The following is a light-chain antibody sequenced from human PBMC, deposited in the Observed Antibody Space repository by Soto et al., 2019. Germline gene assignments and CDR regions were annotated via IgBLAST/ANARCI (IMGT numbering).Light chain of an antibody. CDR1: QSVSSN. J-gene: IGKJ1*01. Sequence: EIVMTQSPATLSVSPGERATLSCRASQSVSSNLAWYQQKPGQAPRLLIYDASTWQSGVPSRFIGSGSGTEFTLTITSLQPDDFATYYCQHYNTYSPGTFGQGTKV. CDR2: DAS. V-gene: IGKV3-15*01. CDR3: QHYNTYSPGT.